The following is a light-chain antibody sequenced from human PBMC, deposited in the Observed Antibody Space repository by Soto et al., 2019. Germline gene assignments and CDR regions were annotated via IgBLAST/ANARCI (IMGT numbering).Light chain of an antibody. CDR3: QQYSTCSRS. CDR2: KAS. Sequence: DIQMTQSPSTLSASAGDRVTITCRASQSISTWLAWYQQKPGKAPKALIYKASSLDSGVTSRFSGSGSGPEFTLTISCLQPDDFATYYCQQYSTCSRSFGQGTKVEIK. J-gene: IGKJ1*01. V-gene: IGKV1-5*03. CDR1: QSISTW.